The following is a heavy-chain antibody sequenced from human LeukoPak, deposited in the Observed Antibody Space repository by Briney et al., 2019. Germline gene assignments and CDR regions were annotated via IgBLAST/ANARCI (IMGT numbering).Heavy chain of an antibody. CDR3: AKDMHSSSWYSVPSLFDY. D-gene: IGHD6-13*01. CDR1: GFTFSSYA. Sequence: PGGSLRLSCAASGFTFSSYAMSWVRQAPGKGLEWVSAISGSGGSTYYADSVKGRFTISRDNSKNTLYLQMNSLRAEDTAVYYCAKDMHSSSWYSVPSLFDYWGQGTLVTVYS. J-gene: IGHJ4*02. V-gene: IGHV3-23*01. CDR2: ISGSGGST.